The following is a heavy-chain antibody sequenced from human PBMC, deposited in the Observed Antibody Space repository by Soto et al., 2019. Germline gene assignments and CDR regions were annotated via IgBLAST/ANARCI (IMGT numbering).Heavy chain of an antibody. J-gene: IGHJ6*02. Sequence: GGSLRLSCAASGLTFSDYAMTWVRQAPGKGLEWVSVVRHRGNETYYADSVKGRFTISRDNVKNTLYLQMTTLRAEDTAVYYCSRRLEVWGQGTTVTVSS. CDR1: GLTFSDYA. CDR2: VRHRGNET. CDR3: SRRLEV. V-gene: IGHV3-23*01.